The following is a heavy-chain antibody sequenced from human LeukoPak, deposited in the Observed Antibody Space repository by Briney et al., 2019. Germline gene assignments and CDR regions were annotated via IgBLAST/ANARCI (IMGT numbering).Heavy chain of an antibody. CDR2: IGTAGDT. CDR3: ARGERGRWTSKNYYYGMDV. Sequence: GGSLRLSCAASGFTFSSYDMHWVRHATGKGLEWVSAIGTAGDTYYPGTVKGRFTISRENAKNSLYLQMNSLRAGDTAVYYCARGERGRWTSKNYYYGMDVWGQGTTVTVSS. CDR1: GFTFSSYD. J-gene: IGHJ6*02. D-gene: IGHD3-10*01. V-gene: IGHV3-13*01.